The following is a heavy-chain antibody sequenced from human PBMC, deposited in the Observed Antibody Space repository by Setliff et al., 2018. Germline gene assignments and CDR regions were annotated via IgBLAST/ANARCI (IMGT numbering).Heavy chain of an antibody. CDR2: ISWDGVSA. J-gene: IGHJ4*02. V-gene: IGHV3-43*01. Sequence: GGSLRLSCEASGFTFDDHTMHWVRQAPGRGLEWISIISWDGVSAEYAASVRGRFAIARDNSKNILYLQMNSLRRDDTALYFCARAIGDYVMDSWGQGTLVT. D-gene: IGHD4-17*01. CDR3: ARAIGDYVMDS. CDR1: GFTFDDHT.